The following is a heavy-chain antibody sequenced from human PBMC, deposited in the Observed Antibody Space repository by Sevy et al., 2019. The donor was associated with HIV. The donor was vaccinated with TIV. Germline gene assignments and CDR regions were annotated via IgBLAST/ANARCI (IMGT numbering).Heavy chain of an antibody. J-gene: IGHJ4*02. Sequence: SETLSLTCTVSGGSISSGDYYWSWIRQPPGKGLEWIGYIYYSGSTYYNPSLKSRVTISVDTSKNQFSLKLSSVTAADTAVYYCARRPYYDILTGYYKDYFDYWGRGTLVTVSS. CDR3: ARRPYYDILTGYYKDYFDY. CDR1: GGSISSGDYY. V-gene: IGHV4-30-4*01. D-gene: IGHD3-9*01. CDR2: IYYSGST.